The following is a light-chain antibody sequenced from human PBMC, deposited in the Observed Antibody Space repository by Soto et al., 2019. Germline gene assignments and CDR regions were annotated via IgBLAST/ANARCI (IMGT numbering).Light chain of an antibody. CDR3: HQSGDSPT. CDR1: QTVNANF. V-gene: IGKV3-20*01. Sequence: EIVLTQSPGTLSLSPGDRATLYCRSSQTVNANFLAWYQQKPGQAPRLRIYGVSNRAPVIPDRFSGSGSRTDITLTISRREPEDFAVYYCHQSGDSPTFGEG. CDR2: GVS. J-gene: IGKJ1*01.